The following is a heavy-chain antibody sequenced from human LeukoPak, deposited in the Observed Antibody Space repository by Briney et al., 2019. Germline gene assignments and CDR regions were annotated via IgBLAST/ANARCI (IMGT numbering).Heavy chain of an antibody. D-gene: IGHD5-18*01. CDR3: ARGYSYGYRPMDY. Sequence: IPSETLSLTCTVSGGSVSSGSYYWSWIRQPPGKGLEWIGYIYYSGSTNYNPSLKSRVTISVDTSKNQFSLKLSSVTAADTAVYYCARGYSYGYRPMDYWGRGTLVTVSS. V-gene: IGHV4-61*01. CDR2: IYYSGST. J-gene: IGHJ4*02. CDR1: GGSVSSGSYY.